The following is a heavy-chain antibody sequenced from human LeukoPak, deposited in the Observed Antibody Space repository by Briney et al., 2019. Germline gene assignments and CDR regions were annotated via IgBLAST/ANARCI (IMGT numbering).Heavy chain of an antibody. J-gene: IGHJ4*02. CDR3: ARDLGDYYGSGSYYTL. CDR1: GGSISSYY. V-gene: IGHV4-59*01. Sequence: PSETLSLTXTVSGGSISSYYWSWIRQPPGKGLEWIGYIYYSGSTNYNPSLKSRVTISVDTSKNQFSLKLSSVTAADTAVYYCARDLGDYYGSGSYYTLWGQGTLVTVSS. CDR2: IYYSGST. D-gene: IGHD3-10*01.